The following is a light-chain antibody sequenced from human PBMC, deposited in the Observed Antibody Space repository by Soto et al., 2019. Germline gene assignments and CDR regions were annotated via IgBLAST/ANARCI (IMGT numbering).Light chain of an antibody. V-gene: IGKV3-15*01. CDR2: AAS. Sequence: EIVMTQSPVTLSVSPGEGATLSCRASQSISSKLAWYQQKPGQAPRLLIYAASTRATGVPARFSGSGSGTEFTLTISSLQSEDLAVYYCQHYNDWRWTFGQGTKVEIK. CDR1: QSISSK. CDR3: QHYNDWRWT. J-gene: IGKJ1*01.